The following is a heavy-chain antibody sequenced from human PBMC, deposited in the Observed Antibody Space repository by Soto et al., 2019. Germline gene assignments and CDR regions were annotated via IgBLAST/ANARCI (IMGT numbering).Heavy chain of an antibody. J-gene: IGHJ3*01. CDR2: ISAYNGNT. CDR3: ARDRGYSPDSFDV. V-gene: IGHV1-18*01. CDR1: GYTFTSYG. Sequence: ASVKVSCKASGYTFTSYGISWVRQAPGQGLEWMGWISAYNGNTNYAQKLQGRVTMTTDTSTSTVYMDLTSLRSDDTAMYYCARDRGYSPDSFDVWGQGTQVTVSS. D-gene: IGHD5-18*01.